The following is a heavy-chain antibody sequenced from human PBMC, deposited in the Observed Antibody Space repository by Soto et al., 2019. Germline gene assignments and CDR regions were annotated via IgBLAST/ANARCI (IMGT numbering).Heavy chain of an antibody. CDR2: INHNGST. J-gene: IGHJ6*02. Sequence: SETLSLACAVYGGSFSGYFLCWIRQPQGKGLEWIGEINHNGSTNYNPSLKSRVTISVDTSKNQFSLKLSSVTAADTAVYYCARDIVVVPAAIPPMDSQGIYYYYGMDVWGQRSTVTGSS. V-gene: IGHV4-34*01. CDR3: ARDIVVVPAAIPPMDSQGIYYYYGMDV. D-gene: IGHD2-2*02. CDR1: GGSFSGYF.